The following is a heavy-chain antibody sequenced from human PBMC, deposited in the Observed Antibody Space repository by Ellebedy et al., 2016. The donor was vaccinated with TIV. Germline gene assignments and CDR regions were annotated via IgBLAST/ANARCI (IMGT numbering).Heavy chain of an antibody. J-gene: IGHJ5*02. CDR2: IRQEGDEI. D-gene: IGHD4-17*01. CDR1: GFNFRSYW. V-gene: IGHV3-7*01. CDR3: ARRASYGDYAVQVNPWFDP. Sequence: PGGSLRLSCAASGFNFRSYWMTWVRQAPGKGLEWVAKIRQEGDEIYYVESVKGRFTISRDNGKHSLFLQMNSLGVEDTAVYYCARRASYGDYAVQVNPWFDPWGQGTLVTVSS.